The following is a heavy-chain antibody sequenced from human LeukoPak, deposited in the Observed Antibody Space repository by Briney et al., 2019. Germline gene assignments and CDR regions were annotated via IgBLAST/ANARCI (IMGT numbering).Heavy chain of an antibody. CDR2: ISSSSDII. CDR3: ARDGTGDSGSYDY. Sequence: GGSLRLSCAASGFTFSTRSMNWVRQAPGKGLEWVSYISSSSDIIHYADSVKGRFTISRDNAKNTLYLQMNSLRAEDTAVYYCARDGTGDSGSYDYWGQGTLVTVSS. D-gene: IGHD1-26*01. CDR1: GFTFSTRS. J-gene: IGHJ4*02. V-gene: IGHV3-48*04.